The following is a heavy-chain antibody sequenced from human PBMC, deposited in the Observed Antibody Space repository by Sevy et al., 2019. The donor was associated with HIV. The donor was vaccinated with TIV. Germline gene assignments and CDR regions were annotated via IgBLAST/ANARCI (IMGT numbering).Heavy chain of an antibody. Sequence: GGSLSLSCAASGFTFSSYSMNWVRQAPGKGLEWVSSISSSSSYIYYADSVKGRFTISRDNAKNSLYLQMNSLRAEDTAVYYCARVWGVGAPPHFDYWGQGTLVTVSS. CDR2: ISSSSSYI. CDR1: GFTFSSYS. V-gene: IGHV3-21*03. D-gene: IGHD1-26*01. CDR3: ARVWGVGAPPHFDY. J-gene: IGHJ4*02.